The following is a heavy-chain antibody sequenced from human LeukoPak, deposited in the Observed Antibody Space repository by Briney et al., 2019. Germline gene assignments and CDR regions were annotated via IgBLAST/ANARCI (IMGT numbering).Heavy chain of an antibody. CDR2: ISSSSSYI. CDR1: GFTFSSYS. D-gene: IGHD3-10*01. V-gene: IGHV3-21*01. CDR3: ARAVRITMVRGVNDAFDI. J-gene: IGHJ3*02. Sequence: GGCLRLACAAYGFTFSSYSMNWVRQPPGKGLEWVSSISSSSSYIYYADCVKGRITISRDNSKNTLYLQMNSLRAEDTAVYYCARAVRITMVRGVNDAFDIWGQGTMVTVSS.